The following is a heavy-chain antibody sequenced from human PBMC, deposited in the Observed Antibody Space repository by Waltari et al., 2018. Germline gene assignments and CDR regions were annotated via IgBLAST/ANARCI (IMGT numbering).Heavy chain of an antibody. Sequence: QVQLQESGPGLVKPSQTLSLTCTVSGGSISSGGYYWSWVRQHPGKGLEWIGYIYYSGSPYYNLALKSRVTIYLDTSKNQFALKLISVTAAETAGYYCARGGGYFDYWGQGTLVTVSS. CDR3: ARGGGYFDY. D-gene: IGHD3-16*01. V-gene: IGHV4-31*03. CDR2: IYYSGSP. CDR1: GGSISSGGYY. J-gene: IGHJ4*02.